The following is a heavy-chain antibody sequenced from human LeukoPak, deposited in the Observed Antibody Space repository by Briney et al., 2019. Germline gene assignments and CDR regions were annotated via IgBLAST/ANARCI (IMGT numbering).Heavy chain of an antibody. Sequence: SETLSLTCTVSGGSISSSSYYWGWIRQPPGKGLEWIGEINHSGSTNYNPSLKSRVTISVDTSKNQFSLKLSSVTAADTAVYYCARGGRWLQFFDYWGQGTLVTVSS. V-gene: IGHV4-39*07. CDR2: INHSGST. J-gene: IGHJ4*02. CDR1: GGSISSSSYY. CDR3: ARGGRWLQFFDY. D-gene: IGHD5-24*01.